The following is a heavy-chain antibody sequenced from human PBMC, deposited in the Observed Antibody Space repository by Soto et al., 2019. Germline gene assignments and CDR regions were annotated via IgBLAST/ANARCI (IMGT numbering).Heavy chain of an antibody. CDR3: ARGPTGVMITFGGVTGWFDP. D-gene: IGHD3-16*01. CDR2: IIPIFGTA. V-gene: IGHV1-69*12. CDR1: GGTFSSYA. Sequence: QVQLVQSGAEVKKPGSSVKVSCTASGGTFSSYAISWVRQAPGQGLEWMGGIIPIFGTANYAQKFQGRVTITADESTSTAYMELSSLRSEDTAVYYCARGPTGVMITFGGVTGWFDPWGQGTLVTVSS. J-gene: IGHJ5*02.